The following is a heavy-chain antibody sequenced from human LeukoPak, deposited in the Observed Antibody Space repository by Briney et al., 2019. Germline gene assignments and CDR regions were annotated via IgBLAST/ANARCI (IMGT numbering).Heavy chain of an antibody. J-gene: IGHJ6*03. CDR3: ARGGGDSYYMDV. Sequence: SQTLSLTCTVSGDSISSGDYYWSWIRQPAGKGLEWIGRISSSGSTNYNPSLKSRVTISVDTSKNQFSLKLSSVTVADTGVYYCARGGGDSYYMDVWGKGTTVTVSS. CDR1: GDSISSGDYY. D-gene: IGHD3-16*01. V-gene: IGHV4-61*02. CDR2: ISSSGST.